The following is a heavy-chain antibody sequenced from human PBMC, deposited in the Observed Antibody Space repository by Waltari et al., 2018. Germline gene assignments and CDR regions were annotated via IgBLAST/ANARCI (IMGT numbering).Heavy chain of an antibody. CDR3: ATSQSGTYYDAIVV. D-gene: IGHD1-26*01. J-gene: IGHJ3*01. CDR1: GGPFSSST. Sequence: QVQLVPSGAEVKKPGSSVTVSCKASGGPFSSSTVTWVRQAPGQGLDWMGRIVPILGLTYYAQSFQGRVTISADESTSTVYMELRSLTFEDSAVYYCATSQSGTYYDAIVVWGQGTKVT. CDR2: IVPILGLT. V-gene: IGHV1-69*02.